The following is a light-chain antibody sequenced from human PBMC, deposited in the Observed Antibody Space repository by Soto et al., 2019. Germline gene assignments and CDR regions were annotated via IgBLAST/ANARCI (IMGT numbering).Light chain of an antibody. J-gene: IGKJ5*01. Sequence: EIVLTQSPGTLSLSPGERATLSCRASQSVSSRNLAWYQQKPVQAPRLLIYGASSRATGIPDRFSGSGSGTDLTLTISRLEPEHFAVYYCQQYGSSSLFGQGTRLEIK. CDR2: GAS. V-gene: IGKV3-20*01. CDR1: QSVSSRN. CDR3: QQYGSSSL.